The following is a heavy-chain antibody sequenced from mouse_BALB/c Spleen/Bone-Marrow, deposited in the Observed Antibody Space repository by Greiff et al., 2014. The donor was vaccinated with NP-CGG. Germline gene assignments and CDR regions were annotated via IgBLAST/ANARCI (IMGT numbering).Heavy chain of an antibody. J-gene: IGHJ4*01. CDR3: TREGIYFGYDVPMDY. D-gene: IGHD2-2*01. CDR2: IDPETGGT. V-gene: IGHV1-15*01. CDR1: DYKFTDYE. Sequence: QVQLQQSGAELVRPGASVTLSCKASDYKFTDYEMHWVKQTPVHGLEWIGSIDPETGGTAYNQNFKGKATLTADRSSTTAYMELRSLTSEDSAVYYCTREGIYFGYDVPMDYWGQGTSVTVSS.